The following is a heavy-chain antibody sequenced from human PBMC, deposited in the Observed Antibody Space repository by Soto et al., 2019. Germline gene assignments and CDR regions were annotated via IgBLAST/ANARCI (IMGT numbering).Heavy chain of an antibody. CDR3: ARDGYSGGSDGFDV. J-gene: IGHJ3*01. V-gene: IGHV3-30*14. Sequence: QMQLVESGGGVVQPGRSLRLSCAASGFTFGAYTMHWVRQAPGKGLEWVAVISYDGNSDRYTDRVKGRFTVSRDNSKSTMYLQMNSLRAEDTAVYYCARDGYSGGSDGFDVWGQGTMVTVSS. D-gene: IGHD1-26*01. CDR1: GFTFGAYT. CDR2: ISYDGNSD.